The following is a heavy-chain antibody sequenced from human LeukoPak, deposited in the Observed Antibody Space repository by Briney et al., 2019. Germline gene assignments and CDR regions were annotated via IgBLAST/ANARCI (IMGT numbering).Heavy chain of an antibody. CDR2: IYHSGST. J-gene: IGHJ1*01. CDR1: GGSISRSNW. D-gene: IGHD3-10*01. Sequence: SGTLSLTCAVSGGSISRSNWWSWVRQPPGKGLEWIGEIYHSGSTNYNPSLKSRVTISVDKSKNQFSLKLSSVTAADTAVYYCARPSFGSGSYYKYFQHWGQGTLVTVSS. CDR3: ARPSFGSGSYYKYFQH. V-gene: IGHV4-4*02.